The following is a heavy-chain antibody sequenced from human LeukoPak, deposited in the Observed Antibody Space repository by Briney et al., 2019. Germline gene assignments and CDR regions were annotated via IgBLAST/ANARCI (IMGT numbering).Heavy chain of an antibody. V-gene: IGHV3-21*01. J-gene: IGHJ4*02. Sequence: GGSLRLSCAGSGYSFRSHSMNWVRQAPGKGLEWVSSISSISHYIYYADSVKGRFTISRDNAKNSLYLQMDSLRAEDTALYYCTRDYYDSSGLPFDYWGQGTLVTVSS. D-gene: IGHD3-22*01. CDR3: TRDYYDSSGLPFDY. CDR1: GYSFRSHS. CDR2: ISSISHYI.